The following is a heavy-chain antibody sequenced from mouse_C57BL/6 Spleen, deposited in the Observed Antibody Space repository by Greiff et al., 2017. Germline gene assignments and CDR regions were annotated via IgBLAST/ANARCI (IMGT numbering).Heavy chain of an antibody. J-gene: IGHJ2*01. CDR3: ARGLGNYFDY. CDR2: IDPSDSYT. D-gene: IGHD2-4*01. V-gene: IGHV1-50*01. Sequence: VQLQQPGAELVKPGASVKLSCKASGYTFTSYWMQWVKQRPGQGLEWIGEIDPSDSYTNYNQKFKGKATLTVDTSSSTAYMHLSSLTSEDSAVYYCARGLGNYFDYWGQGTTLTVSS. CDR1: GYTFTSYW.